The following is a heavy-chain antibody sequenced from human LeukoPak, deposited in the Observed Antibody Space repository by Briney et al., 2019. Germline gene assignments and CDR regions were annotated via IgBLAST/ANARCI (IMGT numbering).Heavy chain of an antibody. V-gene: IGHV1-69*13. D-gene: IGHD1-26*01. J-gene: IGHJ4*02. Sequence: ASVKVSCKASGYTFTNYAISWVRQAPGQGLEWMGGIIPIFGTANYAQKFQGRVTITADESTSTAYMELSSLRSEDTAVYYCAREPGFIESYPDYWGQGTLVTVSS. CDR1: GYTFTNYA. CDR3: AREPGFIESYPDY. CDR2: IIPIFGTA.